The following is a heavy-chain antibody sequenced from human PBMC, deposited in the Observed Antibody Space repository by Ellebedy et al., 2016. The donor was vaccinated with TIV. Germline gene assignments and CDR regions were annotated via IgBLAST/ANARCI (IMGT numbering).Heavy chain of an antibody. D-gene: IGHD2-15*01. CDR3: ARHHCSGGSCYPTWWFDP. J-gene: IGHJ5*02. Sequence: SETLSLXCTVSGGSISSYYWSWIRQPPGKGLEWIAYIDYSGRANYNPSLKSRVTISVDTSKNQFSLKLSSVTAADTAVYYCARHHCSGGSCYPTWWFDPWGQGTLVTVSS. CDR1: GGSISSYY. V-gene: IGHV4-59*08. CDR2: IDYSGRA.